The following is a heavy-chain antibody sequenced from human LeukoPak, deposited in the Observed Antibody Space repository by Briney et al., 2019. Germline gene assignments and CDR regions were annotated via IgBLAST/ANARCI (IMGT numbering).Heavy chain of an antibody. Sequence: PGGSLRLSCAASGFAFSSYAMSWVRQAPGKGLEWVSGISNTGGKTYYAESVKGRFTISRDNSKNTVYLQMNSLRAEDTAVYYCARGSRDFWSGYSSEYYYYGMDVWGQGTTVTVSS. CDR3: ARGSRDFWSGYSSEYYYYGMDV. V-gene: IGHV3-23*01. J-gene: IGHJ6*02. D-gene: IGHD3-3*01. CDR1: GFAFSSYA. CDR2: ISNTGGKT.